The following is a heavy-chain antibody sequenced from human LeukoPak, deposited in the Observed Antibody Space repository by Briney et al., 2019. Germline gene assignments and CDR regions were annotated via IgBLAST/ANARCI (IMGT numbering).Heavy chain of an antibody. Sequence: PGGSLRLSCAASGFNVRSYYMSWVRQAPGKGLEWVANIKEDGSEKYYVDSVKGRFTISRDNAKNSLYLQMNSLRAEDTAVYFCARDRWGYSYGGDWGQGTQVTVSS. D-gene: IGHD5-18*01. J-gene: IGHJ4*02. V-gene: IGHV3-7*01. CDR1: GFNVRSYY. CDR2: IKEDGSEK. CDR3: ARDRWGYSYGGD.